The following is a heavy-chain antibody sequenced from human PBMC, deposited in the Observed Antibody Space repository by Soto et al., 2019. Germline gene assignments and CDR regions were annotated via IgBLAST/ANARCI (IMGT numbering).Heavy chain of an antibody. D-gene: IGHD3-3*01. CDR2: ISSSSSYI. CDR3: AREGSHYDFWSGSPPLVY. Sequence: GGSLRLSCAASGFTFSSYSMNWVRQAPGKGLEWVSSISSSSSYIYYADSVKGRFTISRDNAKNSLYLQMNSLRAEDTAVYYCAREGSHYDFWSGSPPLVYWGQGTLVTVSS. V-gene: IGHV3-21*01. CDR1: GFTFSSYS. J-gene: IGHJ4*02.